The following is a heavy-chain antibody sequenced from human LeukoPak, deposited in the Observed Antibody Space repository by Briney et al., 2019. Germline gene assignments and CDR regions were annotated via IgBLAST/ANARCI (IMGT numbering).Heavy chain of an antibody. CDR1: GLSVSSSF. CDR2: IYSIGSS. D-gene: IGHD4-11*01. V-gene: IGHV3-53*01. Sequence: GASLRPSYAASGLSVSSSFTSWARQAPGKWVEGVLVIYSIGSSFYADSLKGRFTISRYNCKNTLYLHMNSLRADDTAVYYCAKFHTVTTTYWGQGALVTVSS. CDR3: AKFHTVTTTY. J-gene: IGHJ4*02.